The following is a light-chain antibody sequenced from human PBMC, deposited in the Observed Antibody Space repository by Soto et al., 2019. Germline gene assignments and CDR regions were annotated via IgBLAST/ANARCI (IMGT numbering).Light chain of an antibody. V-gene: IGLV7-43*01. Sequence: QAVVTQEPSLTVSPGGTVTLTCASSTGAVTSGSSANWFQQKPGQAPRSLIYSTTNKHSWTPARFSGSLLGGKAALTLSGVQPDDEANYPCILSYGAAQPWVFGGGTKLTVL. CDR3: ILSYGAAQPWV. CDR2: STT. J-gene: IGLJ3*02. CDR1: TGAVTSGSS.